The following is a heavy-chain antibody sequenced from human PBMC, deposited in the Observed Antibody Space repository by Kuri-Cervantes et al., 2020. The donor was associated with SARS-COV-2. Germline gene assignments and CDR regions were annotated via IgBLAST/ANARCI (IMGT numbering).Heavy chain of an antibody. J-gene: IGHJ6*03. V-gene: IGHV4-34*01. Sequence: GSLRLSCAVYGGSFSDNHWTWVRQPPGKGLEWIGEINYSGTTNHNPSLKSRVTMSVDTSKNQFSLNLTSVTAADTAVYYCARLRRHNNAWFVTGYYMDVWGKGTTVTVSS. CDR1: GGSFSDNH. CDR3: ARLRRHNNAWFVTGYYMDV. CDR2: INYSGTT. D-gene: IGHD3-10*01.